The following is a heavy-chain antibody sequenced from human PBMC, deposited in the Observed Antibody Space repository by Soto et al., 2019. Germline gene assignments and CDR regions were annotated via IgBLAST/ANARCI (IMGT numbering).Heavy chain of an antibody. CDR1: GFTFSIYW. CDR3: ARDRYVGDGYNYSFYYYGMDV. Sequence: LRLSFAASGFTFSIYWMSWVRQAPGKVLEWVANIKQDGSEKYYVDSVKGRFTISRDNAKNSLYLQMNSLRAEDTAVYYCARDRYVGDGYNYSFYYYGMDVWGQGTTVTVS. CDR2: IKQDGSEK. V-gene: IGHV3-7*03. D-gene: IGHD5-12*01. J-gene: IGHJ6*02.